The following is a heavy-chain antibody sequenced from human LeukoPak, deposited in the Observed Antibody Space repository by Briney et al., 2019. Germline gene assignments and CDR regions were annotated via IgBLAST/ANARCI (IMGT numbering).Heavy chain of an antibody. J-gene: IGHJ4*02. CDR2: INPGGSSI. V-gene: IGHV3-74*01. D-gene: IGHD1-14*01. CDR1: GFTFSSYW. CDR3: ARSNQADDY. Sequence: GRSLRLSCPASGFTFSSYWRHWVRQVQGKGLLWVARINPGGSSITYADSVKGRFTISRDNAKNTLYLQMDSLRAEDTGVYYCARSNQADDYWGQGTLVTVSS.